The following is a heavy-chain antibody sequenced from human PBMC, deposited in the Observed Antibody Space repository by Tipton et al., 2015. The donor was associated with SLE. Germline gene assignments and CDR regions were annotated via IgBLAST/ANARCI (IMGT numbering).Heavy chain of an antibody. D-gene: IGHD5/OR15-5a*01. J-gene: IGHJ3*02. V-gene: IGHV4-4*07. CDR1: GGLTSSFY. CDR2: IYTHGRT. CDR3: ARCKVNGNSFYVGDAFDI. Sequence: TLSLTCTVSGGLTSSFYWTWLRQHAGKGLGWVGHIYTHGRTNYNPSLRSRVTISLDTSQHQFSLKLRSLTAADTAVFYCARCKVNGNSFYVGDAFDIWGQGTMVSVSS.